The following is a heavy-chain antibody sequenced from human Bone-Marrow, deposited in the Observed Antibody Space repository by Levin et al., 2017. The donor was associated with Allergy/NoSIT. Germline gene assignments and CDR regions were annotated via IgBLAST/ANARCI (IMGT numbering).Heavy chain of an antibody. Sequence: GESLKISCVASEFSLSSYSMNWVRQAPGRGLEWVSSISTGGAYIYYSDSVKGRFTVSRDNAKNSLFLQMDSLRAEDTALYYCVATLGGGVWGQGTLVTVSS. D-gene: IGHD2-8*02. CDR2: ISTGGAYI. J-gene: IGHJ4*02. CDR3: VATLGGGV. CDR1: EFSLSSYS. V-gene: IGHV3-21*06.